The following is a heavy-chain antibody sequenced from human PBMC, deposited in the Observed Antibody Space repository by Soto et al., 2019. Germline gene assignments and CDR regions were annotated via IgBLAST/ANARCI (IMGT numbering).Heavy chain of an antibody. J-gene: IGHJ6*02. V-gene: IGHV1-69*06. CDR1: GGTFSDYA. CDR3: ARDRIQLGVGKYSFSGMAV. D-gene: IGHD5-18*01. CDR2: IVPRFGSP. Sequence: QVQLVQSGAEMRKPGSSLRVSCKASGGTFSDYAFSWVRQAPGQGLEWMGGIVPRFGSPNYAQKFGGRVTITADTSSSTVYMALSSLRFDDAAVDSCARDRIQLGVGKYSFSGMAVCGQWSTIIVSS.